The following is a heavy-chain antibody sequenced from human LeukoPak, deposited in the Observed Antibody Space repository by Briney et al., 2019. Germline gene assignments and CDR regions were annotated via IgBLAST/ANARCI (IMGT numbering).Heavy chain of an antibody. Sequence: VASVKVSCTASGYTFTSYAMHWVRQAPGQRLEWMGWINAGNGNTEYSQKFQGRVTITRDTSASTAYMELSSLRSEDTAVYYCARDRDSSGYPHFDYWGQGTLVTVSS. CDR2: INAGNGNT. V-gene: IGHV1-3*01. D-gene: IGHD3-22*01. J-gene: IGHJ4*02. CDR3: ARDRDSSGYPHFDY. CDR1: GYTFTSYA.